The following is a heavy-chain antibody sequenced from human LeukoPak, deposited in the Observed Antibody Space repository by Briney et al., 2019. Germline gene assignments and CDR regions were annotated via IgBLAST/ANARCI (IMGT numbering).Heavy chain of an antibody. Sequence: PGGSLKLSCAASGFTFSGSAMHWVRQASGKGLEWVGRVRSRANSYATTYAASVKGRFSISRDDSKNTAFLEMNSLKTEDTAVYYCTTHYYDSSGYHYGVFDYWGQGTLVTVSS. CDR1: GFTFSGSA. V-gene: IGHV3-73*01. CDR3: TTHYYDSSGYHYGVFDY. D-gene: IGHD3-22*01. J-gene: IGHJ4*02. CDR2: VRSRANSYAT.